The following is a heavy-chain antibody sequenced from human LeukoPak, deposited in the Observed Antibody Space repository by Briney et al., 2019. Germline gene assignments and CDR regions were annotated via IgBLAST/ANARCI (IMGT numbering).Heavy chain of an antibody. CDR2: IKQDESEK. CDR3: ARDWGYYVDI. D-gene: IGHD2-15*01. CDR1: GFTFSSYW. V-gene: IGHV3-7*01. J-gene: IGHJ3*02. Sequence: GGSLRLSCAASGFTFSSYWMYWVRQAPGKGLEWVASIKQDESEKYYGDSVKGRFAVSRDNAKNSLFLQMNSLRAEDTAVYYCARDWGYYVDIWGQGTMVTVSS.